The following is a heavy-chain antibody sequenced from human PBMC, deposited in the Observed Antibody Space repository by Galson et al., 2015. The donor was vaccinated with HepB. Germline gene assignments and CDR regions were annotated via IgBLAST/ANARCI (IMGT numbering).Heavy chain of an antibody. J-gene: IGHJ5*02. V-gene: IGHV3-23*01. CDR3: AKDRWGMNWFDP. CDR2: ISGSGGST. D-gene: IGHD3-16*01. CDR1: GFTFSSYA. Sequence: SLRLSCAASGFTFSSYAMSWVRQAPGKGLEWVSAISGSGGSTYYADSVKGRFTISRDNSKNTLYLQMNSLRAEDTAVYYCAKDRWGMNWFDPWGQGTLVTVSS.